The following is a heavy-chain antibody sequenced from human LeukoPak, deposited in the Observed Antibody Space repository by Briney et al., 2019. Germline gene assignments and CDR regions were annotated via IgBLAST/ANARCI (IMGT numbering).Heavy chain of an antibody. CDR3: ARGGYNWNYASDY. Sequence: ASVKVSCKASGYTFTGYYMHWVRQAPGQGLEWMGWISPYSGGTNYEQKFQGRVTMTRDTSISTAFMELSRLRSDDTAVYYCARGGYNWNYASDYWGQGTLVTVSS. V-gene: IGHV1-2*02. CDR2: ISPYSGGT. J-gene: IGHJ4*02. CDR1: GYTFTGYY. D-gene: IGHD1-7*01.